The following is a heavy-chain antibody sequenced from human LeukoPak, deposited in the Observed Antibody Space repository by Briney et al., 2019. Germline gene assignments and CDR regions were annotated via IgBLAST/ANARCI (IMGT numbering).Heavy chain of an antibody. J-gene: IGHJ4*02. V-gene: IGHV3-11*04. Sequence: GGSLRLSCAASGFTFSDYYMSWIRQAPGKGLEWVSYISSSGSFIYYADSVKGRFTISRDNAKNSLYLQMNSLRVEDTAVYYCAKLAKYFYGSETFYFFEHWGQGTPVTASS. CDR3: AKLAKYFYGSETFYFFEH. CDR1: GFTFSDYY. D-gene: IGHD3-10*01. CDR2: ISSSGSFI.